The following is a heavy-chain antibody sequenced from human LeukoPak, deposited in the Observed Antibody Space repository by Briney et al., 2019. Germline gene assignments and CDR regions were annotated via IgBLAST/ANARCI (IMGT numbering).Heavy chain of an antibody. J-gene: IGHJ4*02. V-gene: IGHV4-39*07. CDR1: GGSIRSSSYY. D-gene: IGHD6-13*01. CDR3: ARAHTSSWYMDY. CDR2: IYSSGST. Sequence: SETLSLTCTVSGGSIRSSSYYWGWIRQPPGKGLEWIGYIYSSGSTYYNPSLKSRVTISIDTSENQLSLRLSSVTAADAALYYCARAHTSSWYMDYWGQGTLVTVSS.